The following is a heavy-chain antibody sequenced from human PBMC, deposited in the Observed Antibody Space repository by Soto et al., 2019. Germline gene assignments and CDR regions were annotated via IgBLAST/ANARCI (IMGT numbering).Heavy chain of an antibody. Sequence: PGGSLRLSCAASGFTFSSYSMNWVRQAPGKGLEWVSSISSSSSYIYYADSVKGRFTISRDNSKNTLYLQMNSLRAEDTAVYYCARSRRDIVVVPAASYYGYYGMDVWGQGTTVTVSS. J-gene: IGHJ6*02. CDR3: ARSRRDIVVVPAASYYGYYGMDV. V-gene: IGHV3-21*01. CDR2: ISSSSSYI. D-gene: IGHD2-2*01. CDR1: GFTFSSYS.